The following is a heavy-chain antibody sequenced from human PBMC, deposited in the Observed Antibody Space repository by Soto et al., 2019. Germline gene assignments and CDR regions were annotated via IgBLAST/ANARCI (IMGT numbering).Heavy chain of an antibody. D-gene: IGHD5-18*01. J-gene: IGHJ6*02. CDR1: GFTFTSSA. CDR3: TADSSSYGYSYYYAMDV. V-gene: IGHV1-58*01. CDR2: IVVGSGKT. Sequence: SVKVSCKASGFTFTSSAVQWVRQARGQRLEWIGWIVVGSGKTNYPQKFQDRVTITRDMSTTTAYMELSSLRSEDTAVYYCTADSSSYGYSYYYAMDVWGQGTTVTVSS.